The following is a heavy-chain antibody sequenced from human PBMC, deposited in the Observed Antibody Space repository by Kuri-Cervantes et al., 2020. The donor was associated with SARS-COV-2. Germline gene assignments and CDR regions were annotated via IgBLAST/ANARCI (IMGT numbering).Heavy chain of an antibody. J-gene: IGHJ4*02. CDR3: ARDRGKDSLYYFDS. Sequence: ETLSLTCAASGFSFSSHGMHWVRQAPGKGLEYVSSLNYNGVTTFYANSVRGRFTISRDNSQNILFLQMDTLRPEDTAIYYCARDRGKDSLYYFDSWGQGTQVTVSS. D-gene: IGHD5-12*01. CDR1: GFSFSSHG. V-gene: IGHV3-64*01. CDR2: LNYNGVTT.